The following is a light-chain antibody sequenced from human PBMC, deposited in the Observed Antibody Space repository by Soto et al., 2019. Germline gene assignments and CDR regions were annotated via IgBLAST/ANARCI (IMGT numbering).Light chain of an antibody. J-gene: IGKJ1*01. CDR1: QHITSIY. Sequence: NVLTQSPGTLSLSPWERASLSCRASQHITSIYLAWYQQKPGRAPRLLVYGTSNRATGIPDRFSGSGSGTDFTLTISRLEPEDCAVYYCQDASTLPWTFGQGTKVDIK. CDR3: QDASTLPWT. CDR2: GTS. V-gene: IGKV3-20*01.